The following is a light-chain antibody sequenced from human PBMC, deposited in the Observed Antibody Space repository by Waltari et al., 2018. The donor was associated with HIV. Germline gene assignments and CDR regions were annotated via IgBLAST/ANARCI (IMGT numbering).Light chain of an antibody. V-gene: IGKV3-15*01. Sequence: EIVMTQSPATLSVSPAESATLSCRASQSVSRNLAWYQQKPCQAPRLLIFGASTRATGIPARFSGGGSGTDFTLSISSLQSEDFALYYCQQYNDWPRTFGQGTKVEIK. CDR1: QSVSRN. CDR3: QQYNDWPRT. J-gene: IGKJ1*01. CDR2: GAS.